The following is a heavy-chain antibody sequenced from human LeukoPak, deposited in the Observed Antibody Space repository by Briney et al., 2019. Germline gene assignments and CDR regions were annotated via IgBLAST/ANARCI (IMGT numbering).Heavy chain of an antibody. D-gene: IGHD2-21*01. Sequence: SETLSLTCTVSGASISKYHWSWIRQVPGEGLEWIGSIYNSGRTTYNPSLKTRVSISFDTSRNDFSLTVTSVTAADTAVYYCVRKGCGGRYCYFLDFWGQGALVTVYS. V-gene: IGHV4-59*01. CDR2: IYNSGRT. CDR3: VRKGCGGRYCYFLDF. CDR1: GASISKYH. J-gene: IGHJ4*02.